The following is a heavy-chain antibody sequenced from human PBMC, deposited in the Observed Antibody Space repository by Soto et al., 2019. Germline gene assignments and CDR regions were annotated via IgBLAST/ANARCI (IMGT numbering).Heavy chain of an antibody. D-gene: IGHD3-22*01. J-gene: IGHJ4*02. Sequence: EVRLVESGGGLVQPGGSLKLSCTASGFTFSSYWMSWVRQAPGKGLEWVAKIRQDGSDKYYVDSVRGRFTISRDNAKNSLYLQMDSLRAEGTAVYYCARDRGFNTKDYWGQGTLVTVSS. CDR3: ARDRGFNTKDY. CDR2: IRQDGSDK. V-gene: IGHV3-7*05. CDR1: GFTFSSYW.